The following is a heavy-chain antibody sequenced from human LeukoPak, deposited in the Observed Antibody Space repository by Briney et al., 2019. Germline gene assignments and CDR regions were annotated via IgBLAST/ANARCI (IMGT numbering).Heavy chain of an antibody. D-gene: IGHD6-19*01. V-gene: IGHV3-48*01. CDR2: ISSSSSTI. Sequence: GGSLRLSCAASGFTFSSYSMNWVRQAPGKGLEWVSYISSSSSTIFYADSVKGRFTISRDNAKNSLYLQMNSLRAEDTAVYSCAGGDGQWLVLTYFDYWGQGTLVTVSS. J-gene: IGHJ4*02. CDR1: GFTFSSYS. CDR3: AGGDGQWLVLTYFDY.